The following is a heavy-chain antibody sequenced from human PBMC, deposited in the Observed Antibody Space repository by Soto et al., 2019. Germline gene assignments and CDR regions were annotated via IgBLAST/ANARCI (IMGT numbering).Heavy chain of an antibody. V-gene: IGHV4-39*01. D-gene: IGHD6-19*01. CDR3: VKGNITGWTSYFDY. J-gene: IGHJ4*01. Sequence: PSETLSLTCTVSGDSISSSRYYWGWIRQPPGKGLAWIGTIYYSGRTYYNPSLKSRVTISADTSKNQFSLQLSSVTVSDTAFYYCVKGNITGWTSYFDYWGHGTLVTGSS. CDR2: IYYSGRT. CDR1: GDSISSSRYY.